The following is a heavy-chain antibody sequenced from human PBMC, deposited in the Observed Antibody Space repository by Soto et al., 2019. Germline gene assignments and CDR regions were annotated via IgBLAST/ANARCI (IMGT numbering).Heavy chain of an antibody. Sequence: EVQLLGSGGGLVQPGGSLRLSCVGSGLTFSTYGMNWVRQAPGKGLEWVANINPDGNVGTYVDSVRGRFTTSRDNAKNSLYLQMNSLRADDTAVYFCAGWGGHDYNYWGQGIMVTVSS. CDR1: GLTFSTYG. CDR3: AGWGGHDYNY. V-gene: IGHV3-7*03. J-gene: IGHJ4*02. CDR2: INPDGNVG. D-gene: IGHD4-4*01.